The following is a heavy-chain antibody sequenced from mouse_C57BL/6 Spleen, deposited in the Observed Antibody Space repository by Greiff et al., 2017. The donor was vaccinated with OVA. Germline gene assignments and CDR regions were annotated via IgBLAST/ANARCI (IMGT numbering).Heavy chain of an antibody. CDR2: ISSGSSTI. CDR1: GFTFSDYG. D-gene: IGHD2-3*01. V-gene: IGHV5-17*01. CDR3: AKGASYDGYPYWYFDV. Sequence: EVQVVESGGGLVKPVGSLKLSCAASGFTFSDYGMHWVRQAPEKGLEWVAYISSGSSTIYYADTVKGRFTISRDNANNTLFLQMTSLRSEDTAMYYCAKGASYDGYPYWYFDVWGTGTTVTVSS. J-gene: IGHJ1*03.